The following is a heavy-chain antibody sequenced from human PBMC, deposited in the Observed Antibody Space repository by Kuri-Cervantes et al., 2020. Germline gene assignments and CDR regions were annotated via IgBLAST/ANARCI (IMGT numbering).Heavy chain of an antibody. D-gene: IGHD6-19*01. Sequence: ETLSLTCAVYGGSFSGYYWSWIRQPPGKGLEWVSAISGSGGSTYYADSVKGRISISRDNFKNTLYLQMNTVTAEDTAVYYCARDLAISGWRDFGYWGQGTLVTVSS. CDR2: ISGSGGST. J-gene: IGHJ4*02. V-gene: IGHV3-23*01. CDR1: GGSFSGYY. CDR3: ARDLAISGWRDFGY.